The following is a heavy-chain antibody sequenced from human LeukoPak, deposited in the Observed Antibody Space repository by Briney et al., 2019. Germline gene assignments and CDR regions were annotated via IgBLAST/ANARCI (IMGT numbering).Heavy chain of an antibody. V-gene: IGHV3-48*04. CDR2: ISSSSSTI. CDR1: GFTFSSYS. D-gene: IGHD5-18*01. CDR3: ARGRGYSYGYSGYFDL. J-gene: IGHJ2*01. Sequence: GGSLRLSCAASGFTFSSYSMNWVRQAPGKGLEWVSYISSSSSTIYYADSVKGRFTISRDNAKNSLYLQMNSLRAEDMALYYCARGRGYSYGYSGYFDLWGRGTLVTVSS.